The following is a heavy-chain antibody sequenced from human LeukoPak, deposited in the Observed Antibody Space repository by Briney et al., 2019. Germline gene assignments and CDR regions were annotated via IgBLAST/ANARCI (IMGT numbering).Heavy chain of an antibody. Sequence: SGTLSLTCTVSGGSINSYYWTWIRQPPGKGLEWIGFVYYSGSINYNPSLKSRVTISVDTSNNQFSLKLSSVTAADTAVYYCARLSRIAAAGAYSYHSMDVWGQGTTVTVSS. D-gene: IGHD6-13*01. J-gene: IGHJ6*02. CDR2: VYYSGSI. V-gene: IGHV4-59*13. CDR1: GGSINSYY. CDR3: ARLSRIAAAGAYSYHSMDV.